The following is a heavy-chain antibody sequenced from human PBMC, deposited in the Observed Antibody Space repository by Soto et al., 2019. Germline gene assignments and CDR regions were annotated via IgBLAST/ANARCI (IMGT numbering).Heavy chain of an antibody. CDR2: ISHSGST. Sequence: PSETLSLTCAVYGGSFSGYYWSWIRQPPGKGLEWIGEISHSGSTNYNPSLKSRVTISVDTSKNQFSLKLSSVTAADTAVYYCARAPHWTMVRGVIRANWLDPWGQGTLVTVSS. V-gene: IGHV4-34*01. D-gene: IGHD3-10*01. CDR1: GGSFSGYY. J-gene: IGHJ5*02. CDR3: ARAPHWTMVRGVIRANWLDP.